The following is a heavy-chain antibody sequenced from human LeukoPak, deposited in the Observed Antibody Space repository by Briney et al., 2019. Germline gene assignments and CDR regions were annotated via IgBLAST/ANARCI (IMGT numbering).Heavy chain of an antibody. CDR2: IYTSGST. CDR1: GGSISSGSYY. J-gene: IGHJ4*02. D-gene: IGHD3-3*01. V-gene: IGHV4-61*02. CDR3: ARASFWSGYLDSDY. Sequence: SETLSLTCTVSGGSISSGSYYWSWIRQPAGKGLEWIGRIYTSGSTNYNPSLKSRVTISVDTSKNQFSLKQSSVTAADTAVYYCARASFWSGYLDSDYWGQGTLVTVSS.